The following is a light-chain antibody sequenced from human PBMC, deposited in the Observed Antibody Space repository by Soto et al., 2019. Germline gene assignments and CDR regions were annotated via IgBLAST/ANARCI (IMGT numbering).Light chain of an antibody. V-gene: IGKV1-9*01. J-gene: IGKJ1*01. CDR1: QDISSY. CDR2: TAS. Sequence: DILLTQSPSFLSASVGDRVTITCRASQDISSYLAWYQQRAGKDPKLLIYTASTLQSGVPSRFSGSGSGTDFALTISSLQPEDFATYYCQHYNSYSEAFGQGTRWIS. CDR3: QHYNSYSEA.